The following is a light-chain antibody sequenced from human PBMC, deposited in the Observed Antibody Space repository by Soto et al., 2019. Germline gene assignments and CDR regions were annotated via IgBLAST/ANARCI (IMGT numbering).Light chain of an antibody. CDR1: SSNIGSNT. Sequence: QAVVTQPPSASGTPGQRVTISCSGSSSNIGSNTVNWFQQLPGTAPKLLIYSDDQRPSGVPDRFSGSKSGTSASLAISGLRSEDEADYYCAAWDDSLNPLYVFGTGTKVTVL. V-gene: IGLV1-44*01. CDR3: AAWDDSLNPLYV. CDR2: SDD. J-gene: IGLJ1*01.